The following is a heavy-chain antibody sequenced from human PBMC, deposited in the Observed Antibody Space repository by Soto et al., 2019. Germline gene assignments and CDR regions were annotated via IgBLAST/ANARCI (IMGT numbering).Heavy chain of an antibody. J-gene: IGHJ5*01. CDR1: GGPFRSYA. CDR2: ISGSGGST. CDR3: AKGSSGWYDS. V-gene: IGHV3-23*01. D-gene: IGHD6-19*01. Sequence: SLTLACGAAGGPFRSYAMSWLSQAPGKGLEWVSAISGSGGSTYYADSVKGRFTISRDNSKNTLYLQMNSLRAEDTDVYYCAKGSSGWYDSWGQGTLVTVSS.